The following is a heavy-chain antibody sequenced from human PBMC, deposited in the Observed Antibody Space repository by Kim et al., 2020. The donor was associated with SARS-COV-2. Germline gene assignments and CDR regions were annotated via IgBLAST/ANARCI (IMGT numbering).Heavy chain of an antibody. Sequence: YGGTTEYAASVKGRFTISRDDSKSIAYLQMNSLKTEDTAVYYCTRGSARDWGQGTLVTVSS. CDR3: TRGSARD. J-gene: IGHJ4*02. CDR2: YGGTT. V-gene: IGHV3-49*02. D-gene: IGHD1-26*01.